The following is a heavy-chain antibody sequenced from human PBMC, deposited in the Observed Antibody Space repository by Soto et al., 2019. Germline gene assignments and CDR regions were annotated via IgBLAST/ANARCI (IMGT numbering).Heavy chain of an antibody. CDR2: ISAYNGNT. Sequence: QVQLVQSGAEVKKPGASVKVSCKASGYTFTSYGISWVRQAPGQGLEWMGWISAYNGNTNYAQKLQGRVTMTTDTSTSTAYMELRSLRSDDTAVYYCARWPAPDYDFWSGYYTGFGMDVWGQGTTVTVSS. CDR3: ARWPAPDYDFWSGYYTGFGMDV. J-gene: IGHJ6*02. CDR1: GYTFTSYG. D-gene: IGHD3-3*01. V-gene: IGHV1-18*04.